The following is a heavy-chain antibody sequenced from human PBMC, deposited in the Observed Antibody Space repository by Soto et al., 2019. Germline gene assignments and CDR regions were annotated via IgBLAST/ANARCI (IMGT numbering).Heavy chain of an antibody. D-gene: IGHD3-9*01. CDR3: ARDIKVLRYFGLFDY. CDR2: ISYDGSNK. J-gene: IGHJ4*02. CDR1: GFTFSSYA. Sequence: GGSLRLSCAASGFTFSSYAMHWVRQAPGKGLEWVAVISYDGSNKYYADSVKGRFTISRDNSKNTLYLQMNSLRAEDTAVYYCARDIKVLRYFGLFDYWGQGTLVTVSS. V-gene: IGHV3-30-3*01.